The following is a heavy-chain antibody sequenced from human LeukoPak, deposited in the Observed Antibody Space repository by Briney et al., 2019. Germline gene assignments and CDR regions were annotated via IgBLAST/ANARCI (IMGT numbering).Heavy chain of an antibody. V-gene: IGHV1-69*04. J-gene: IGHJ3*02. CDR2: IIPILGIA. CDR1: GGTFSRYA. D-gene: IGHD3-22*01. CDR3: ATRGFDRSGEYSKARGAFYI. Sequence: ASVKVSCKASGGTFSRYAISWVRQAPGDGLAWMGRIIPILGIANYAQKFKGRVTITADKSTSTAYTELSSLRSEDTAVYYCATRGFDRSGEYSKARGAFYIWGQGTMVTVSS.